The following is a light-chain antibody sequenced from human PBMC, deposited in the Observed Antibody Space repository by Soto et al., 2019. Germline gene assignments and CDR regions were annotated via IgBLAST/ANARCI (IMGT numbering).Light chain of an antibody. Sequence: EIVMTQSPATLSVSPGERATLSCRASQSVSSNLAWYQQKPGQAPRLLIYGASTRATGIPARFSGSGSGTEFTLTISSLQSEDYXVXYXXQYNNWPPWTFGQGTKVEIK. CDR3: XQYNNWPPWT. J-gene: IGKJ1*01. CDR2: GAS. CDR1: QSVSSN. V-gene: IGKV3-15*01.